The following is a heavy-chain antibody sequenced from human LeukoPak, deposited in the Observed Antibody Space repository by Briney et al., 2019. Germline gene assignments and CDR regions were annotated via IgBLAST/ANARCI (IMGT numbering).Heavy chain of an antibody. J-gene: IGHJ4*02. D-gene: IGHD3-22*01. CDR3: ARGSSYDSSGYYSLFDY. Sequence: NPSETLSLTCAVYGGSFSGYYWSWIRQPPGKGLEWIGEINHSGSTNYNPSLKSRVTISVDTSKNQFSLQLNSVTPEDTAVYYCARGSSYDSSGYYSLFDYWGQGTLVTVSS. V-gene: IGHV4-34*01. CDR1: GGSFSGYY. CDR2: INHSGST.